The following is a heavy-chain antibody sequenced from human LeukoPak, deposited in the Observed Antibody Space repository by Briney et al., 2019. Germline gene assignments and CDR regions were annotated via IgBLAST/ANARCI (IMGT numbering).Heavy chain of an antibody. Sequence: PSQTLSLTCTVSGGSISSGDYYWSWIRQPPGKGLEWIGYIYYSGSTYYSPSLKSRVTISVDTSKNQFSLKLSSVTAADTAVYYCAGEPSRFFRSGSGSYIDYWGQGTLVTVSS. CDR2: IYYSGST. J-gene: IGHJ4*02. CDR1: GGSISSGDYY. D-gene: IGHD3-10*01. CDR3: AGEPSRFFRSGSGSYIDY. V-gene: IGHV4-30-4*01.